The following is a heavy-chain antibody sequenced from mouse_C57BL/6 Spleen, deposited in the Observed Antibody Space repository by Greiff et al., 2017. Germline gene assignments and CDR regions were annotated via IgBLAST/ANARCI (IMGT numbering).Heavy chain of an antibody. CDR1: GFTFTDYY. D-gene: IGHD2-2*01. V-gene: IGHV7-3*01. CDR2: IRNKANGYTT. J-gene: IGHJ2*01. CDR3: ARYYGYDLDY. Sequence: EVQLVESGGGLVQPGGSLSLSCAASGFTFTDYYMSWVRQPPGKALEWLGFIRNKANGYTTEYSASVKGRFTISRDNSQSILYLQMNALGAEDSATYYCARYYGYDLDYWGQGTTLTVSS.